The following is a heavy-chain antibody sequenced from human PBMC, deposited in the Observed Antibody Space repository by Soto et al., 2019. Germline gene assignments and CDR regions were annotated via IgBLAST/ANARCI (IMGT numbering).Heavy chain of an antibody. CDR1: GYSFTAYG. V-gene: IGHV1-18*01. Sequence: QGQVVQSGDEVKETGASVRVSCKTSGYSFTAYGISWVRQAPGQGLEWMGWISCYNGKTKYAQKVQGRVTKPTDTSTSTAYMEVRSLRSDDTAIYYCARDAPPPELRFLEWHNYDYNGMDVWGQGTTVTVSS. CDR3: ARDAPPPELRFLEWHNYDYNGMDV. J-gene: IGHJ6*02. CDR2: ISCYNGKT. D-gene: IGHD3-3*01.